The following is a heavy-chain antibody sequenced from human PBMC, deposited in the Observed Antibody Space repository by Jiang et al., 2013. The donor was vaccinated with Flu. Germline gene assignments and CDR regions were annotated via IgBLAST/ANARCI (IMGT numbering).Heavy chain of an antibody. Sequence: GWMNPNSGNTGYAQKFQGRVTMTRNTSISTAYMELSSLRSEDTAVYYCARGRIWYSSSSRRFDYWGQGTLVTVSS. CDR3: ARGRIWYSSSSRRFDY. CDR2: MNPNSGNT. D-gene: IGHD6-6*01. V-gene: IGHV1-8*01. J-gene: IGHJ4*02.